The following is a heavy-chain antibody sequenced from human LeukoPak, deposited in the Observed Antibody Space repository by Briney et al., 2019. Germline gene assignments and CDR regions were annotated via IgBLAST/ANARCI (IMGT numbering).Heavy chain of an antibody. CDR2: ISAYNGNT. Sequence: ASVKVSCKASGYTFTSYGISWVRQAPGQGLEWMGWISAYNGNTNYSQKLQGRVTMTTDTSTSTAYMELRSLRSDDTAVYYCARGGTGYAPFTRWFDPWGQGTLVTVSS. D-gene: IGHD5-12*01. CDR1: GYTFTSYG. V-gene: IGHV1-18*01. CDR3: ARGGTGYAPFTRWFDP. J-gene: IGHJ5*02.